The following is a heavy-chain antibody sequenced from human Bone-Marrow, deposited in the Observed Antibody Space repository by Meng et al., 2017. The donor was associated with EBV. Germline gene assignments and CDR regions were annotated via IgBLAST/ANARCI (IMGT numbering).Heavy chain of an antibody. Sequence: QVALQGSVPGRVKPSEALSLTCTVSGGSVISGSYYWSWIRQPPGKGLEWIGYIHYSGSTNYNPSLKSRVTISVDTSKNQFSLKLSSVTAADTAVYYCARADCSSTSCYDSRGWFDPWGQGTLVTVSS. V-gene: IGHV4-61*01. J-gene: IGHJ5*02. CDR1: GGSVISGSYY. CDR3: ARADCSSTSCYDSRGWFDP. D-gene: IGHD2-2*01. CDR2: IHYSGST.